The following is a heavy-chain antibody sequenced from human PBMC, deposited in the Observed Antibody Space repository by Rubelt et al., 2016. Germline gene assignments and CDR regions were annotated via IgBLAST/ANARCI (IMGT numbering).Heavy chain of an antibody. CDR1: GFTFGSYG. D-gene: IGHD6-13*01. CDR3: AKEGRIAAAGISYYYGMDV. Sequence: SRGTLVQPGGSLRLSCAASGFTFGSYGMSWVRQAPGKGLEWVSAISSSGARTKYADSVKGRFTISRGNSEVWLQMDSLRAEDTAVYYCAKEGRIAAAGISYYYGMDVWGQGTTVTVSS. V-gene: IGHV3-23*01. J-gene: IGHJ6*02. CDR2: ISSSGART.